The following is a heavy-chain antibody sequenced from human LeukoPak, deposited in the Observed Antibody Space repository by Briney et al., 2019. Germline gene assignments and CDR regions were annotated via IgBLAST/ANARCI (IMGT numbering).Heavy chain of an antibody. CDR3: ARDRWLGY. CDR2: IYYSGST. Sequence: SETLSLTCTVSGGSISSYFWSWVRQPPGKGLEWIGYIYYSGSTNYNPSLKSRVTTSVDTSKNQFSLKLASVTTADTAVYYCARDRWLGYWGQGTLVTVSS. V-gene: IGHV4-59*01. D-gene: IGHD5-12*01. CDR1: GGSISSYF. J-gene: IGHJ4*02.